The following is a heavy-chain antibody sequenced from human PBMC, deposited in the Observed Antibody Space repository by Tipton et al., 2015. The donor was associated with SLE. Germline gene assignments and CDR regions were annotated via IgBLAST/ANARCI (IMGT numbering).Heavy chain of an antibody. V-gene: IGHV4-61*01. CDR1: GGSISSSSYY. J-gene: IGHJ2*01. Sequence: TLSLTCTVSGGSISSSSYYWGWIRQPPGKGLEWIGYIYYSGSTNYNPSLKSRVTISVDTSKNQFSLKLSSVTAADTAVYYCARDREYYGSGSKWNFDLWGRGTLVTVSS. D-gene: IGHD3-10*01. CDR3: ARDREYYGSGSKWNFDL. CDR2: IYYSGST.